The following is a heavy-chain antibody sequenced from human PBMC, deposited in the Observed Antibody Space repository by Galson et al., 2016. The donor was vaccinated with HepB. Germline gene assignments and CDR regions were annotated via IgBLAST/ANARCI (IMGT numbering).Heavy chain of an antibody. CDR2: IYWNDDK. Sequence: PALVKPTQTLTLTCTFSGFSLRSNGLGVAWIRQAPGKALEWLALIYWNDDKRFSPSLKSRLTITKDTSKNQVVLTMTNMDPVDTAMYYCTHTHYGDDGGFFGDWGQGTLGTVSS. J-gene: IGHJ4*02. CDR1: GFSLRSNGLG. D-gene: IGHD4-17*01. CDR3: THTHYGDDGGFFGD. V-gene: IGHV2-5*01.